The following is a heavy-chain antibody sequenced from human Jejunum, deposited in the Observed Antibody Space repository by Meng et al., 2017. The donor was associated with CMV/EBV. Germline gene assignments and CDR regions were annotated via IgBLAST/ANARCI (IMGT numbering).Heavy chain of an antibody. CDR3: ARDMHREVVIQDY. Sequence: QLQVSGTGQVKSLEALSFTCLFLGGTSSDYYWSWSRQPAGKGLEWIGRIYSNGATYYNPSLKSRVTMSVDTSKNQFSLKLSSVTAADTAVYFCARDMHREVVIQDYWGQGTLVTVSS. V-gene: IGHV4-4*07. D-gene: IGHD3-10*01. J-gene: IGHJ4*02. CDR2: IYSNGAT. CDR1: GGTSSDYY.